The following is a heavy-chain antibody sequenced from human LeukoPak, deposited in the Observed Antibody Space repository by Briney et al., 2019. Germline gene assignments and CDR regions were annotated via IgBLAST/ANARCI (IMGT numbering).Heavy chain of an antibody. Sequence: SETLSLTCTVSGGSISSGGYYWSWIRQHPGKGLEWIGYIYYSGSTYYNPSLKSRVTISVDTSKTQFSLKLSSVTAADTAVYYCARDSITPGDRGVDYWGQGTLVTVSS. D-gene: IGHD5-24*01. CDR1: GGSISSGGYY. CDR3: ARDSITPGDRGVDY. V-gene: IGHV4-31*03. CDR2: IYYSGST. J-gene: IGHJ4*02.